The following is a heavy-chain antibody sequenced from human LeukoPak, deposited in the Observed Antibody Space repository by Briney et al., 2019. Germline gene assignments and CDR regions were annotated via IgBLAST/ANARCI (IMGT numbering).Heavy chain of an antibody. J-gene: IGHJ6*02. D-gene: IGHD3-22*01. CDR1: GFTFSSHD. Sequence: GGCLRLSCAASGFTFSSHDMHWVRQAPGKGLEWGAVILYDGSNKDYADSVKGRFTISRDNSKNTLYLQMNSLRAEDTAVYYCAKDVAYSYYYDISGSDGRYYGLDVWGQGTTVTVSS. CDR2: ILYDGSNK. V-gene: IGHV3-30*18. CDR3: AKDVAYSYYYDISGSDGRYYGLDV.